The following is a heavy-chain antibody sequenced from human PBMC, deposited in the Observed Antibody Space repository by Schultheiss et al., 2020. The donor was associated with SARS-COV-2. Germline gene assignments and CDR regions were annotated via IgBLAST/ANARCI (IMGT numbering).Heavy chain of an antibody. CDR1: GFTFSNAW. Sequence: GGSLRLSCAASGFTFSNAWMSWVRQAPGKGLEWVSSISGSGRSSFYADSVKGRFTISRDNSRNTLDLQMNSLRADDTAVYYCAKGHWNYALDYWGQGTLVTVSS. V-gene: IGHV3-23*01. J-gene: IGHJ4*02. CDR3: AKGHWNYALDY. D-gene: IGHD1-7*01. CDR2: ISGSGRSS.